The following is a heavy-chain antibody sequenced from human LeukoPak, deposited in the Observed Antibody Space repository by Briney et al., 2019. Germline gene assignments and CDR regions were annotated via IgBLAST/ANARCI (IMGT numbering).Heavy chain of an antibody. CDR3: ARLFYDFWSGHYYYYMDV. D-gene: IGHD3-3*01. J-gene: IGHJ6*03. CDR2: ISYSGSS. Sequence: SETLSLACTVSGGSISSSTYYWGWIRQPPGKGLEWIGSISYSGSSYYNPSLKSRVTISVDTSKNQFSLKVSSVTAADTAVYYCARLFYDFWSGHYYYYMDVWGKGTTVTVSS. V-gene: IGHV4-39*01. CDR1: GGSISSSTYY.